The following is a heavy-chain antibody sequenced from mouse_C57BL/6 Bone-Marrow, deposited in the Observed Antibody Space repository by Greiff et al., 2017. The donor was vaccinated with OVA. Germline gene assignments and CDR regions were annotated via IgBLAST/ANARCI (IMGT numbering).Heavy chain of an antibody. J-gene: IGHJ2*01. V-gene: IGHV5-4*03. Sequence: EVNVVESGGGLVKPGGSLKLSCAASGFTFSSYAMSWVRQTPEKRLEWVATISDGGSYTYYPDNVKGRFTISRDNAKNNLYLQMSHLKSEDTAMYYCARITTVVAGGQGTTLTVSS. D-gene: IGHD1-1*01. CDR1: GFTFSSYA. CDR3: ARITTVVA. CDR2: ISDGGSYT.